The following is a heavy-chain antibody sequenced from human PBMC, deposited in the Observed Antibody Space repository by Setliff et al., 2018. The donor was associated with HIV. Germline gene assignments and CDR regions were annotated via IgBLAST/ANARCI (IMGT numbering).Heavy chain of an antibody. CDR2: INPNSGGT. Sequence: ASVKVSCKASGYTFTGYYMHWVRQAPGQGLEWMGWINPNSGGTNYAQKLQGRVTMTTDTSTSTAYMELRSLRSDDTAVYYCARRYYYDSSGYWALSVSDRFGAFDIWGQGTMVTVSS. CDR3: ARRYYYDSSGYWALSVSDRFGAFDI. CDR1: GYTFTGYY. D-gene: IGHD3-22*01. V-gene: IGHV1-2*02. J-gene: IGHJ3*02.